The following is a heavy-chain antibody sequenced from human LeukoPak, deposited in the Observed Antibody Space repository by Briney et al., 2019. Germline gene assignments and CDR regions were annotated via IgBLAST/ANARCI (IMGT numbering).Heavy chain of an antibody. CDR1: GYSFTTYR. J-gene: IGHJ4*02. CDR3: ARHTKYSSSSRVFDY. D-gene: IGHD6-6*01. V-gene: IGHV5-51*01. Sequence: GESLKISCKGSGYSFTTYRIGWVRQMPGKGLEWMGVVSPGDSDTRYSPSFQGQVTISADKSISTAYLQWSSLKASDTAMYYCARHTKYSSSSRVFDYWGQGTLVTVSS. CDR2: VSPGDSDT.